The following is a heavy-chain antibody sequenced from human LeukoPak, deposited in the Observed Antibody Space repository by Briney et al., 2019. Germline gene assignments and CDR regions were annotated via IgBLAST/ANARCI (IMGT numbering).Heavy chain of an antibody. CDR2: IYTGGST. J-gene: IGHJ5*02. Sequence: GGSLRLSCAASGFDFGAYEMSWVRQAPGKGLEWVSVIYTGGSTDYADSVKGRFTISRDNSKNTLYLQMNSLRAEDTAMYYCARGRQGYGDYFSWGQGTLVTVSS. V-gene: IGHV3-53*01. D-gene: IGHD4-17*01. CDR3: ARGRQGYGDYFS. CDR1: GFDFGAYE.